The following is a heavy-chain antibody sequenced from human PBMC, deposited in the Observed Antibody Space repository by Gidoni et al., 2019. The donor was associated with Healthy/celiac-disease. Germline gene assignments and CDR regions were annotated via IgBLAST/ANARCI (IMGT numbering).Heavy chain of an antibody. V-gene: IGHV3-48*03. CDR3: ASSPPYYDFWSGYYFDY. D-gene: IGHD3-3*01. J-gene: IGHJ4*02. CDR1: GVTFRSYE. Sequence: EGELVESGGGWVQPGGSLRLSCAASGVTFRSYEMNWVRQAPWKGLGCVSYISSSGSTIYYAASVKGRFTISRDNAKNSLYLQMNSLRAEDTAVYYCASSPPYYDFWSGYYFDYWGQGTLVTVSS. CDR2: ISSSGSTI.